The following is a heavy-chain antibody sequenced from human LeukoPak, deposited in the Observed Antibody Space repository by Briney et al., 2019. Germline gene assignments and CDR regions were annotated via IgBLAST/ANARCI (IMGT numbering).Heavy chain of an antibody. CDR3: ASIAPGGDWDWFDP. J-gene: IGHJ5*02. V-gene: IGHV4-34*01. CDR1: GGSFIGYY. Sequence: SETLSLTCAVDGGSFIGYYWSWIRQPPFHGLALIGEINHSGSTNYNPSLKSRVTISVDTSKNQFSLKLSSVTAADTAVYYCASIAPGGDWDWFDPWGQGTLVTVSS. CDR2: INHSGST. D-gene: IGHD3-16*01.